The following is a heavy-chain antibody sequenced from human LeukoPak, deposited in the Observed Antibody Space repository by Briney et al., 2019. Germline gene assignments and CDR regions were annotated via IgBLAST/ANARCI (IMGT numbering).Heavy chain of an antibody. CDR2: ISGSGGST. CDR1: GLSFSTYS. CDR3: ANELGPIAAAGNY. V-gene: IGHV3-23*01. J-gene: IGHJ4*02. D-gene: IGHD6-13*01. Sequence: GGSLRLSCAASGLSFSTYSMNWVRQAPGKGLEWVSAISGSGGSTYYADSVKGRFTISRDNSKNTLYLQMNSLRAEDTAVYYCANELGPIAAAGNYWGQGTLVTVSS.